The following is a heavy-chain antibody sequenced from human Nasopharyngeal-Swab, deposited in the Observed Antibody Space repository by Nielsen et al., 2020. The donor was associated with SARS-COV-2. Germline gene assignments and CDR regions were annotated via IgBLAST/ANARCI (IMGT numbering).Heavy chain of an antibody. V-gene: IGHV3-7*03. D-gene: IGHD3-22*01. J-gene: IGHJ4*02. CDR1: GFTFSSYW. CDR3: ARAPKRGSSGYQVVY. CDR2: IKQDGSEK. Sequence: GESLKISCAASGFTFSSYWMSWVRQAPGKGPEWVANIKQDGSEKYYVDSVKGRFTISSDNAKNSLYLQMNSLRAEDTAVYYCARAPKRGSSGYQVVYWGQGTLVTVSS.